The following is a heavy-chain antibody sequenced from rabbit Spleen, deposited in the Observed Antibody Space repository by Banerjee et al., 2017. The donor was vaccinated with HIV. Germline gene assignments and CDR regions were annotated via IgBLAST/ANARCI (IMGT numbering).Heavy chain of an antibody. D-gene: IGHD1-1*01. J-gene: IGHJ4*01. CDR2: IDPVFGRT. CDR3: ARYGGVGYWDL. CDR1: GFDFSNYY. Sequence: QLKESGGGLVQPGGSLKLSCKVSGFDFSNYYMTWVRQAPGKGLEWTGYIDPVFGRTYYANWVNGRFTVSSHNAQNTLYLQLNSLTAADTATYFCARYGGVGYWDLWGPGTLVTVS. V-gene: IGHV1S7*01.